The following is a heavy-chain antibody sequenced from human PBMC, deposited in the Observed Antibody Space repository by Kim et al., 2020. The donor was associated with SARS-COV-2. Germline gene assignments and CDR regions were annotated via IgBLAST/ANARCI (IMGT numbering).Heavy chain of an antibody. CDR3: ARHTGITIIVVVITSGWYFDL. J-gene: IGHJ2*01. CDR1: GGSISSSSYY. D-gene: IGHD3-22*01. V-gene: IGHV4-39*01. CDR2: IYYSGST. Sequence: SETLSLICTVSGGSISSSSYYWGWIRQPPGKGLEWIGSIYYSGSTYYNPSLKSRVTISVDTSKNQFSLKLSSVTAADTAVYYCARHTGITIIVVVITSGWYFDLWGRGTLVTVSS.